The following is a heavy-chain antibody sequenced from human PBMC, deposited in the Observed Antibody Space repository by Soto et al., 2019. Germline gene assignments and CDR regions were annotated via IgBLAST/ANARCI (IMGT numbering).Heavy chain of an antibody. CDR3: ARDIGSSWYYYYGMDV. CDR1: GFTFSSYA. D-gene: IGHD6-13*01. J-gene: IGHJ6*02. V-gene: IGHV3-30-3*01. CDR2: ISYDGSNK. Sequence: QVQLVESGGGVVQPGRSLRLSCAASGFTFSSYAMHWVRQAPGKGLEWVAVISYDGSNKYYADSVKGRFTISRDNSKNTLYLQMNSLRAEDTAVYYCARDIGSSWYYYYGMDVWGQGTTVTVSS.